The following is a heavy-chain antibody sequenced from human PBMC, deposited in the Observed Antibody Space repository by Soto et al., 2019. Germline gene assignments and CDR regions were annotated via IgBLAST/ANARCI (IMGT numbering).Heavy chain of an antibody. CDR2: INHSGST. V-gene: IGHV4-34*01. CDR3: ARVVAALVYPFDY. Sequence: SETLSLTCAVYGGSFSGYYWGWIRQPPGKGLKWIGEINHSGSTNYNPSLKSRVTISVDTSKNQFSLKLSSVTAADTAVYYCARVVAALVYPFDYWGQGTLVTVSS. D-gene: IGHD6-6*01. CDR1: GGSFSGYY. J-gene: IGHJ4*02.